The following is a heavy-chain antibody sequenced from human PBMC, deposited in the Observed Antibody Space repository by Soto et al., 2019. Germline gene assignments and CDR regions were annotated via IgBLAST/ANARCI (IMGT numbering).Heavy chain of an antibody. CDR3: ASLSHGNGDFDY. Sequence: SETLSLTCAVSGGSISSGGYSWSWIRQPPGKGLEWIGYIYHSGSTYYNPSLKSRVTISVDRSKNQFSLKLSSVTAADTAVYYCASLSHGNGDFDYWGQGTLVTVSS. J-gene: IGHJ4*02. V-gene: IGHV4-30-2*01. CDR1: GGSISSGGYS. D-gene: IGHD5-18*01. CDR2: IYHSGST.